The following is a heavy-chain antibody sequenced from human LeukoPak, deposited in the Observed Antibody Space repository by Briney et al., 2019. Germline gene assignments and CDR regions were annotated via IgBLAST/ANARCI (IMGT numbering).Heavy chain of an antibody. CDR3: AKDLYYYDSSGYYDFDY. V-gene: IGHV3-23*01. Sequence: GGSLRLSCAASGFTFSSYAMSWVRQAPGKGLEWVSAISGSGGSTYYADSVKGRFTTSRDNSKNTLYLQMNSLRAEDTAVYYCAKDLYYYDSSGYYDFDYWGQGTLVTVSS. D-gene: IGHD3-22*01. J-gene: IGHJ4*02. CDR2: ISGSGGST. CDR1: GFTFSSYA.